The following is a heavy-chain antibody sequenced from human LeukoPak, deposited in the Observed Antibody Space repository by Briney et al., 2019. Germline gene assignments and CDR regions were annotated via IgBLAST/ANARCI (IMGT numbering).Heavy chain of an antibody. CDR3: AKELDSSGYFDY. Sequence: GGSLRLSCAASGFTFSNYDMSWVRQAPGKGLEWVSGISGSGGSKYHADSVKGRFTISRDNSKNTLYLQMNSLRAEDTAVYYCAKELDSSGYFDYWGQGTLVTVSS. CDR1: GFTFSNYD. CDR2: ISGSGGSK. J-gene: IGHJ4*02. D-gene: IGHD3-22*01. V-gene: IGHV3-23*01.